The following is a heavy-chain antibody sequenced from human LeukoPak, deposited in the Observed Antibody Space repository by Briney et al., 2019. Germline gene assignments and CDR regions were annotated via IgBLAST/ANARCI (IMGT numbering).Heavy chain of an antibody. D-gene: IGHD5-24*01. CDR3: AKDLYDNDWYNYFDP. CDR1: GFTLSTCG. J-gene: IGHJ5*02. V-gene: IGHV3-30*18. Sequence: GGSLRLSCVASGFTLSTCGMHWVRQAPGKGLEWVAMISHDGNSKQYADFAKGRFTISRDNSKNTLYLEMNSLRSEDTAVYHCAKDLYDNDWYNYFDPWGQGALVTVSS. CDR2: ISHDGNSK.